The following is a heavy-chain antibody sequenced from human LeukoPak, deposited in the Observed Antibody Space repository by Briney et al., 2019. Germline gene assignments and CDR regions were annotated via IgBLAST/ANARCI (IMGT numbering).Heavy chain of an antibody. CDR1: GFTFSSYA. CDR3: ASFGSVGPYDFWSGYYC. D-gene: IGHD3-3*01. J-gene: IGHJ4*02. Sequence: GGSLRLSCAASGFTFSSYAMHWVRQAPGKGLGWVAVISYDGSNKYYADSVKGRFTISRDNSKNTLYLQMNSLTAEDTAVYYCASFGSVGPYDFWSGYYCWGQGTLITVSS. CDR2: ISYDGSNK. V-gene: IGHV3-30*01.